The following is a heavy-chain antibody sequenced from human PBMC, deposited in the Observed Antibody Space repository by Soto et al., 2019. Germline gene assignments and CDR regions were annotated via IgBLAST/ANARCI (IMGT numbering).Heavy chain of an antibody. D-gene: IGHD5-18*01. V-gene: IGHV4-59*08. CDR1: GGSISSYY. CDR3: AAVDTAMVTTYYFDY. CDR2: IYYRGST. J-gene: IGHJ4*02. Sequence: QVQLQESGPGLVKPSETLSLTCTVSGGSISSYYWSWIRQPPGKGLEWIGYIYYRGSTNYNPALKSRVTISVDTSKNQFSLKLSSVTAADTAVYYCAAVDTAMVTTYYFDYWGQGTLVTVSS.